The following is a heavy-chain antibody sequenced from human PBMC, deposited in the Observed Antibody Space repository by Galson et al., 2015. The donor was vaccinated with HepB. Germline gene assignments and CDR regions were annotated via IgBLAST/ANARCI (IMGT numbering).Heavy chain of an antibody. CDR1: GFTFTNCA. J-gene: IGHJ6*03. CDR2: ISGSGGGT. D-gene: IGHD6-13*01. CDR3: AKDTGYSSSWGYFYYMDV. Sequence: SLRLSCAASGFTFTNCAMSWVRQAPGKGLEWVSAISGSGGGTYSADSVKGRFTISRDNSKNTLYLQMNSLRVEDTAVYYCAKDTGYSSSWGYFYYMDVWGKGTTVTVSS. V-gene: IGHV3-23*01.